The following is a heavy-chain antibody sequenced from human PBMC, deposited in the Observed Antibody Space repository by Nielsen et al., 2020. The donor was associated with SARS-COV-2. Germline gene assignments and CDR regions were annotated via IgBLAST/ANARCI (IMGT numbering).Heavy chain of an antibody. J-gene: IGHJ4*02. CDR2: VSRDGSDT. Sequence: GGSLRLSCAASGLTFANYGIHWVRQVAGRGLEWVAIVSRDGSDTFYVDSVKGRFTISRDNSKNTVYLQMNSLRAEDTAVYHCAKYVWSGAHQIGPDYWGQGTLVTVSS. D-gene: IGHD3-3*01. V-gene: IGHV3-30*18. CDR3: AKYVWSGAHQIGPDY. CDR1: GLTFANYG.